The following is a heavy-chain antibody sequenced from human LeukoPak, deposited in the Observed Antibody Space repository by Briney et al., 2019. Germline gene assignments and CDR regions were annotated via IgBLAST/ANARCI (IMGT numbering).Heavy chain of an antibody. J-gene: IGHJ3*02. D-gene: IGHD1-26*01. CDR1: GFTFSSYG. CDR2: IWYDGSNK. Sequence: PGRSPRLSCAASGFTFSSYGMHWVRQAPGKGLEWVAVIWYDGSNKYYADSAKGRFTISRDNSKNTLYLQMNSLRAEDTAVYYCARDRSGSYYADYAFDIWGQGTMVTVSS. CDR3: ARDRSGSYYADYAFDI. V-gene: IGHV3-33*01.